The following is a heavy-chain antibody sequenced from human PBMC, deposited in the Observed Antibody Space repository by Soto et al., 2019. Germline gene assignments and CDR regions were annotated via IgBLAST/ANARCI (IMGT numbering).Heavy chain of an antibody. J-gene: IGHJ4*02. D-gene: IGHD2-15*01. V-gene: IGHV5-51*01. Sequence: PGESLKISCQGSGYNFNMYWIGWVRQMPGKGLEWMGIINPDYYETRYSPSFLGQVTISADKSISTAYLQWSSLEASDTAMYYCARQEPPRYCSSPTCFAPFDYWGQGALVTVSS. CDR1: GYNFNMYW. CDR2: INPDYYET. CDR3: ARQEPPRYCSSPTCFAPFDY.